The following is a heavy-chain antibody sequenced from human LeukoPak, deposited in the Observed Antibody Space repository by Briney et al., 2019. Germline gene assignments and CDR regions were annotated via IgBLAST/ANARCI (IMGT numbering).Heavy chain of an antibody. CDR3: ASHLYSGSWSDAFDI. CDR1: GYTFTGYY. Sequence: ASVKVSCKASGYTFTGYYMHWVRQAPGQGLEWMGRINPNSGGTNYAQKFQGRVTMTRDTSISTAYMELSRLRSDDTAVYYCASHLYSGSWSDAFDIWGQGTMVTVSS. CDR2: INPNSGGT. J-gene: IGHJ3*02. D-gene: IGHD6-13*01. V-gene: IGHV1-2*06.